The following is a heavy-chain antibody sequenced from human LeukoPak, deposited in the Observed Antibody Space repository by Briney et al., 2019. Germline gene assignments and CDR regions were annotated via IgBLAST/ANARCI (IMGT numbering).Heavy chain of an antibody. J-gene: IGHJ4*02. CDR1: GFTFSSYG. D-gene: IGHD2-15*01. CDR3: ASECSGGSCYSYFDY. Sequence: GGSLRLSCAASGFTFSSYGMHWVRQAPGKGLEWVAVIWYDGSNKYYADSVKGRFTISRDNSKNTLYLQMNSLGAEDTAVYYCASECSGGSCYSYFDYWGQGTLVTVSS. CDR2: IWYDGSNK. V-gene: IGHV3-33*01.